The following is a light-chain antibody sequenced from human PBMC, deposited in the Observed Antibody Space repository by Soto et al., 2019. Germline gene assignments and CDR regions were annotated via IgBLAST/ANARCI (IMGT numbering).Light chain of an antibody. CDR2: AAS. J-gene: IGKJ2*01. V-gene: IGKV1-6*01. Sequence: AIQMTQSPSSLSASVGDRVTITCRASQGIRNDLGWYQQKPGKAPKLLIYAASSLQSGVPSRFSGSGSGTDFTLTISSLQPDDLATYYGLQDYNYPGTFGQGTKLEIK. CDR1: QGIRND. CDR3: LQDYNYPGT.